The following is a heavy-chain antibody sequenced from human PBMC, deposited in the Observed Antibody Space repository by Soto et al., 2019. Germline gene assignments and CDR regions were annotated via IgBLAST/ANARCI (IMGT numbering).Heavy chain of an antibody. CDR1: GYTFTSYN. CDR2: INPHNGNT. Sequence: QVQLVQSGSGVKKPGASVKVSCKASGYTFTSYNINWVRQATGQGLEWMAWINPHNGNTGYAQKFQGRVTMTRNTSISTAYMELNSLTSDDTAVYYCARGLGLDIVAGGYWGQGTLVTVSS. J-gene: IGHJ4*02. D-gene: IGHD5-12*01. CDR3: ARGLGLDIVAGGY. V-gene: IGHV1-8*01.